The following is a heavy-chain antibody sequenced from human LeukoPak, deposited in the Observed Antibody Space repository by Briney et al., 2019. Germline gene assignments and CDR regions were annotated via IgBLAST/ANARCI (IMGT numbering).Heavy chain of an antibody. J-gene: IGHJ4*02. Sequence: GASVKVSCKASGYTFTGYYMHWVRQAPGQGLEWMGWINPNSGGTNYAQKFQGRVTMTRDTSISTAYMELSRLRSDDTAVFFRARVAIRYFDWLLFWGQGTLVTVSS. CDR1: GYTFTGYY. V-gene: IGHV1-2*02. CDR2: INPNSGGT. CDR3: ARVAIRYFDWLLF. D-gene: IGHD3-9*01.